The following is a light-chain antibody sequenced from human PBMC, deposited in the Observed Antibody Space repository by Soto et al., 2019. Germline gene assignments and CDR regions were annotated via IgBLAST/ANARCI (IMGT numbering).Light chain of an antibody. J-gene: IGLJ1*01. CDR1: SSDVGGYNY. CDR3: QVWDSSSDHYV. V-gene: IGLV2-8*01. Sequence: QSALTQPPSASGSLGQSATISCTGTSSDVGGYNYVSWYQQHPGKAPKVLVYEVSKRPSGVPDRFSGSKSGNTASLTVSGLQAEDEVDYYCQVWDSSSDHYVFGTGTKLTVL. CDR2: EVS.